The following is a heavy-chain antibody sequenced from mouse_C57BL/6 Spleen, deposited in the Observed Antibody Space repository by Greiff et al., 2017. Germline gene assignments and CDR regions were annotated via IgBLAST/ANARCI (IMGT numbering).Heavy chain of an antibody. CDR3: ARWDGNYAWFAY. Sequence: VKLQQPGTELVKPGASVKLSCKASGYTFTSYWMHWVKQRPGQGLEWIGNINPSNGGTNYNEKFKSKATLTVDKSSSTAYMQLSSLTSEDSAVYYCARWDGNYAWFAYWGQGTLVTVSA. V-gene: IGHV1-53*01. J-gene: IGHJ3*01. CDR2: INPSNGGT. D-gene: IGHD2-1*01. CDR1: GYTFTSYW.